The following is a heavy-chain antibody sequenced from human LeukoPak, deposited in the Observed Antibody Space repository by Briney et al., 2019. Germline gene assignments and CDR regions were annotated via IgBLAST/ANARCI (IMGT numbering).Heavy chain of an antibody. CDR2: IYYSGST. CDR3: ARARYYYGSLWFDP. CDR1: DGSINNYY. J-gene: IGHJ5*02. D-gene: IGHD3-10*01. V-gene: IGHV4-59*01. Sequence: PSETLSLTCTVSDGSINNYYWSWIRQPPGKGLEWIGYIYYSGSTNYNPSLKSRVTISVDTSENQFSLKLSSVTAADTAVYYCARARYYYGSLWFDPWGQGTLVTVSS.